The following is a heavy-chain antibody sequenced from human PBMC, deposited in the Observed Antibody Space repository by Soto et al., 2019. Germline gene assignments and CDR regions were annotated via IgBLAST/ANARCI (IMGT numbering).Heavy chain of an antibody. J-gene: IGHJ4*02. D-gene: IGHD6-19*01. CDR3: VVMGNVAVSNPRSFDY. CDR1: GATFSGYA. V-gene: IGHV1-69*18. CDR2: IVPIFETL. Sequence: QVQLVQSGAEVKKPVSSVKVSCKASGATFSGYAINWVRQAPGQGLEWLGRIVPIFETLNYAERFQGRVAITADESTTTVYMELTNLTHEDTAVYYCVVMGNVAVSNPRSFDYWGQGTQVTVSS.